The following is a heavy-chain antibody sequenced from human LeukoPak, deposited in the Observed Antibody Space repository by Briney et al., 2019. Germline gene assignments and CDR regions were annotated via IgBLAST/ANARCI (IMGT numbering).Heavy chain of an antibody. J-gene: IGHJ4*02. V-gene: IGHV3-9*01. Sequence: GGSLRPSCAASGFTFDDYAMHWVRQAPGKGLEGGAGISWDSGSIGYADSVKGRFTISRDNAKNSLYLQMNSLRAEDTALYYCAKDMGSVSYYLTYFDYWGQGTLVTVSS. CDR3: AKDMGSVSYYLTYFDY. CDR2: ISWDSGSI. CDR1: GFTFDDYA. D-gene: IGHD3-10*01.